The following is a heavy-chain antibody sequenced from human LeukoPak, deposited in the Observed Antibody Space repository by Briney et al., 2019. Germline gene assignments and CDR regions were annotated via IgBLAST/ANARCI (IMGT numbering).Heavy chain of an antibody. CDR3: AKDRYYGNNDHHYESEK. D-gene: IGHD3-22*01. J-gene: IGHJ4*02. CDR1: GFTFSEYY. CDR2: ISGSGSTI. V-gene: IGHV3-11*01. Sequence: PGGSLRLSCAASGFTFSEYYMSWIRQAPGEGLEWVSYISGSGSTIYYADSVTGRFTISRDSSRNTLYLQMNSLRADDTAVYYCAKDRYYGNNDHHYESEKWGQGTLVTVSS.